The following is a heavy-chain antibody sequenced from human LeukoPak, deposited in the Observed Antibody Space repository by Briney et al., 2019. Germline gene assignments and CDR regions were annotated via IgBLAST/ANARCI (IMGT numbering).Heavy chain of an antibody. CDR2: VYYSGST. J-gene: IGHJ3*02. D-gene: IGHD3/OR15-3a*01. CDR1: GGSISSGNYY. CDR3: ATSRNVDQFDI. Sequence: ASDTLSLTCAVSGGSISSGNYYWGWIRQHPGKGLEWIGSVYYSGSTYYNPSLKSRLTISKDTSKNQFSLKLSSVTAADTAVYFCATSRNVDQFDIWDQGTMVTVSS. V-gene: IGHV4-31*11.